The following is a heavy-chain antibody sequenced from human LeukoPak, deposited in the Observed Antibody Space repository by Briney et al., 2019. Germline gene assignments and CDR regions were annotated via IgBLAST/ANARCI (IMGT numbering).Heavy chain of an antibody. V-gene: IGHV1-69*13. CDR3: ARSPRITMVRGAHNWFDP. CDR2: IIPIFGTA. J-gene: IGHJ5*02. Sequence: ASVKVSCKASGGTFSSYAISWVRQAPGQGLEWMGGIIPIFGTANYAQKFQGRVTITADESTSTAYMELSSLRSDDTAVYYCARSPRITMVRGAHNWFDPWGQGTLVTVSS. CDR1: GGTFSSYA. D-gene: IGHD3-10*01.